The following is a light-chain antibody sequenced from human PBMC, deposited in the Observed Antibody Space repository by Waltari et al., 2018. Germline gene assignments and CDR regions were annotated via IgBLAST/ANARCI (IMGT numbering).Light chain of an antibody. CDR2: DND. V-gene: IGLV1-51*01. CDR1: NSNMGTNH. J-gene: IGLJ2*01. CDR3: ATWDSGPKAVV. Sequence: QSVLTQPPSVSAAPGQTVTISCSGSNSNMGTNHASWYRQVPGRPPKLLIYDNDSRPSGNPDRFSGSKSGTSATLDITGLQTGDEAGYYCATWDSGPKAVVFGGGTRLTVL.